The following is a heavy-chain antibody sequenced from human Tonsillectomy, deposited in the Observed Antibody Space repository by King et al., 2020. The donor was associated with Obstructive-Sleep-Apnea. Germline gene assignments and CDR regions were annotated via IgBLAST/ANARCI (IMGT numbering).Heavy chain of an antibody. J-gene: IGHJ5*02. CDR2: IYYSGST. V-gene: IGHV4-59*01. D-gene: IGHD3-10*01. CDR3: ARAPYGSGIIDWFDP. CDR1: GGSISTYY. Sequence: VQLQESGPGLVKPSETLSLTCTVSGGSISTYYWNWLRQPLGKGLERIGYIYYSGSTNYTPSLKSRVSISVDTSKNQFSLKLSSVTAADTAVYYCARAPYGSGIIDWFDPWGQGTLVTVSS.